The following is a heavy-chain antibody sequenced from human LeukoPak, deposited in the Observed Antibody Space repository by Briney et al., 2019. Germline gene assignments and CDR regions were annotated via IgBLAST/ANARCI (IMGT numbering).Heavy chain of an antibody. CDR1: GYTFTGYY. V-gene: IGHV1-2*02. J-gene: IGHJ2*01. CDR3: ARDLYCSGGSCYGWYFDL. Sequence: RASVKVSCKASGYTFTGYYMHWVRQAPGQGLEWMGWINPNSGGTNYAQKFQGRVTMTRDTSISTAYMELSRLRSDDTAVYYCARDLYCSGGSCYGWYFDLRGPGTLVTVSS. CDR2: INPNSGGT. D-gene: IGHD2-15*01.